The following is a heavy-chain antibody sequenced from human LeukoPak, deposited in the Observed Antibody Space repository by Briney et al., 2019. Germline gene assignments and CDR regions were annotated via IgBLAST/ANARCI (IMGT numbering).Heavy chain of an antibody. D-gene: IGHD2-21*01. CDR2: VFHSGST. J-gene: IGHJ4*02. Sequence: SGTLSLTRTVSGGSISGYYWSWIRLPPGKGLEWIGYVFHSGSTNCNPSLKSRVTISVDTSKNQFSLKVTSVIAADTAVYFCARFPYCGISHYFDYWGQGALVTVSS. V-gene: IGHV4-59*01. CDR3: ARFPYCGISHYFDY. CDR1: GGSISGYY.